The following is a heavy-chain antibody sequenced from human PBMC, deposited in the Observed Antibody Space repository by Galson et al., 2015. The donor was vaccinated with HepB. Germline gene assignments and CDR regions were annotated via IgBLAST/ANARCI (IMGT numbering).Heavy chain of an antibody. CDR2: ISAYNGNK. CDR3: ARDLGEIAVAAIFFDF. J-gene: IGHJ4*02. D-gene: IGHD6-19*01. Sequence: VSCKASGYTFTDFGISWVRQAPGQGLEWLGWISAYNGNKNYAQKLQGRVTMTTDTSTSTAYMELRSLRSDDTAVYYCARDLGEIAVAAIFFDFWGQGTLVTVSS. V-gene: IGHV1-18*04. CDR1: GYTFTDFG.